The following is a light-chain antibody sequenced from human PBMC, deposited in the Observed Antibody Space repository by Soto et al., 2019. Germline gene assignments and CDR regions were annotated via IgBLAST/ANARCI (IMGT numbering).Light chain of an antibody. CDR3: QTWDTGIRV. CDR2: VNSDLMEVNNDGGH. J-gene: IGLJ3*02. CDR1: REYIRYA. V-gene: IGLV4-69*01. Sequence: QPVLTQSPSASASLGASVKLTCTLNREYIRYAIAWHQQQPEKGPRYLMKVNSDLMEVNNDGGHSKGDGIPDRFSGSSAGAERYLTISSLQSEDEADYYCQTWDTGIRVFGGGTKLTVL.